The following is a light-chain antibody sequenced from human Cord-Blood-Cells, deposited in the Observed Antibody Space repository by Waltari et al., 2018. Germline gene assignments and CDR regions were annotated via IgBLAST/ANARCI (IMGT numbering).Light chain of an antibody. CDR3: QSYDSSLSGWV. J-gene: IGLJ3*02. V-gene: IGLV1-40*01. CDR2: GNS. CDR1: RPNIGAGYD. Sequence: QSVLTQPPSVSGAPGQRVNISCTGSRPNIGAGYDVHWYQQLPGTAPKLLIYGNSNRPSGVPDRFSGSKSGTSASLASTGLQAEDEADYYCQSYDSSLSGWVFGGGTKLTVL.